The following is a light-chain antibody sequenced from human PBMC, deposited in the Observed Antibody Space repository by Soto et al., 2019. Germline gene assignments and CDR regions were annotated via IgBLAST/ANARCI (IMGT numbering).Light chain of an antibody. V-gene: IGKV1-17*03. CDR1: QGISKS. CDR3: QQHNTFPPSFT. Sequence: DIQMTQSPSAMAASVGDRVTITCRASQGISKSLAWFQQKPGNVPRRLIYATSTLKSGVPSRFSGSGSGTEFTLTLSSLQPEDFATDYCQQHNTFPPSFTFGPGTKVDIK. CDR2: ATS. J-gene: IGKJ3*01.